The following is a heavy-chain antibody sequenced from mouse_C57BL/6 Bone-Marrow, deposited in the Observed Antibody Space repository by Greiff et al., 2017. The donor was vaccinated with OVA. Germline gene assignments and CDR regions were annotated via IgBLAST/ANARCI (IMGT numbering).Heavy chain of an antibody. V-gene: IGHV1-50*01. CDR2: IDPSDSYT. D-gene: IGHD1-1*01. J-gene: IGHJ2*01. CDR3: ARRDGNYYGSKAWFDY. CDR1: GYTFTSYW. Sequence: QVQLQQPGAELVKPGASVKLSCKASGYTFTSYWMQWVKQRPGQGLEWIGEIDPSDSYTNYNQKFKGKATLTVDTSSSTAYMQLSSLTSEDSAVYYCARRDGNYYGSKAWFDYWGQGTTLTVSS.